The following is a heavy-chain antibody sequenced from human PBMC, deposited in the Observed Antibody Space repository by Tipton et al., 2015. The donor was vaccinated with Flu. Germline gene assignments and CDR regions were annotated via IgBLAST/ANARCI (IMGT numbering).Heavy chain of an antibody. D-gene: IGHD3-10*01. J-gene: IGHJ6*02. CDR2: IYYSGGT. CDR1: GGSISSGGEY. CDR3: ARDQGFGGGMTYDYFAMDV. Sequence: TLSLTCSVSGGSISSGGEYWTWIRRHPGKGLEWIASIYYSGGTYYNPSLESRVIMSVDTSKNQFSLKLTSVTAADTAVYYCARDQGFGGGMTYDYFAMDVWGQGTTVTVSS. V-gene: IGHV4-31*03.